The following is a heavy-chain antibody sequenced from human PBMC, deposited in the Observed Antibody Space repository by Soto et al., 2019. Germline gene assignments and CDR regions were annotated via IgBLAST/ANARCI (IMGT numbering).Heavy chain of an antibody. CDR3: ANIGYCSVGSCHSRGH. CDR2: VSGSGDAT. J-gene: IGHJ4*02. Sequence: EVQLLESGGGLVQPGGSLRLSCAASGFTFSSYAMTWVRQAPGKGLEWVAAVSGSGDATYYADSVKGRFTISRDNSMITLYLQRNSLRAEDTAVYYCANIGYCSVGSCHSRGHWGQGTLVIVSS. D-gene: IGHD2-15*01. CDR1: GFTFSSYA. V-gene: IGHV3-23*01.